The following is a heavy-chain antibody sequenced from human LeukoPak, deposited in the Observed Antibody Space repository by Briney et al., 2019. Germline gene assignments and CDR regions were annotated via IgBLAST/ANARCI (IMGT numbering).Heavy chain of an antibody. CDR2: IIPIFGTA. D-gene: IGHD1-26*01. J-gene: IGHJ6*03. CDR3: ARNMDLPVGASHYYYYMDV. Sequence: ASVKVSRKASGGTFSSYAISWVRQAPGQGLEWMGGIIPIFGTANYAQKFQGRVTITTDESTSTAYMELSSLRSEDTAVYYCARNMDLPVGASHYYYYMDVWGKGTTVTVSS. CDR1: GGTFSSYA. V-gene: IGHV1-69*05.